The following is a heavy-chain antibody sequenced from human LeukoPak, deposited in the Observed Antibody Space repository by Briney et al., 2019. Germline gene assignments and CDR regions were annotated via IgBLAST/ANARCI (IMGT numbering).Heavy chain of an antibody. D-gene: IGHD5-24*01. CDR2: INHSGNT. V-gene: IGHV4-34*01. CDR1: GGSFSGHY. J-gene: IGHJ6*03. Sequence: SETLSLTCAVYGGSFSGHYWSWIRQPPGKGLEWVGEINHSGNTNYNPSLKSRVTVSVDTSKNQFSLKLSSVTAADTAVYYCASRGGYKFRFTDYYYYYMDVWDNGTTVTVSS. CDR3: ASRGGYKFRFTDYYYYYMDV.